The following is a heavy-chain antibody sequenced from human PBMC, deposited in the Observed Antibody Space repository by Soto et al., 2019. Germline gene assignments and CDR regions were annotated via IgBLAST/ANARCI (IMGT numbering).Heavy chain of an antibody. CDR3: AHSRGITMLVFDP. D-gene: IGHD3-10*01. V-gene: IGHV1-18*01. Sequence: ASVKVSCKASGYTFTSYGISWVRQAPGQGLEWMGWISAYNGNTNYAQKLQGRVTITKDTSKNQVVLTMTNMDPVDTATYYCAHSRGITMLVFDPWGQGTLVTVSS. CDR2: ISAYNGNT. CDR1: GYTFTSYG. J-gene: IGHJ5*02.